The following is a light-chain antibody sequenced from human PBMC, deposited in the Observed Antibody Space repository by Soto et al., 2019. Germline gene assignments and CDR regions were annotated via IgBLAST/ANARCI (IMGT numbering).Light chain of an antibody. J-gene: IGKJ5*01. Sequence: DIQMTQSPSTLSASVGDRVTITCRASQSINYWLAWYQQKPGKAPKALIYDASTLRSGVPSRFSGGGSGTEFTLTISSLQPDDFATYYCQQYNTYSTFGQGTRLEIK. CDR2: DAS. CDR3: QQYNTYST. V-gene: IGKV1-5*01. CDR1: QSINYW.